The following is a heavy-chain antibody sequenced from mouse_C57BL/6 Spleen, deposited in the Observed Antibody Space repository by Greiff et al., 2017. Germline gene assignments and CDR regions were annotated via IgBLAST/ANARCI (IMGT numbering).Heavy chain of an antibody. CDR1: GYTFTDYY. CDR3: ASSYYYGSSPGYFDY. D-gene: IGHD1-1*01. Sequence: QVQLQQSGPELVKPGASVKISCKASGYTFTDYYINWVKQRPGQGLEWIGWIFPGSGSTYYNEKFKGKATLTVDKSSSTAYMLLSSLTSEDSAVXFCASSYYYGSSPGYFDYWGQGTTLTVSS. CDR2: IFPGSGST. V-gene: IGHV1-75*01. J-gene: IGHJ2*01.